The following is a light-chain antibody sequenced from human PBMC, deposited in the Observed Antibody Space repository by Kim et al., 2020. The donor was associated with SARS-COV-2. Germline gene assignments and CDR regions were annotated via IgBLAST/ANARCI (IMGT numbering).Light chain of an antibody. CDR3: QQYHNFRWT. CDR2: GAS. V-gene: IGKV3-20*01. J-gene: IGKJ1*01. Sequence: PGERATLSCRASQSVDSAHLGWYQQKPVQAPRLLFSGASSRATGTPDRFSGSGSGTDFTLTISRLEPEDFAVYYCQQYHNFRWTFGQGTKVDIK. CDR1: QSVDSAH.